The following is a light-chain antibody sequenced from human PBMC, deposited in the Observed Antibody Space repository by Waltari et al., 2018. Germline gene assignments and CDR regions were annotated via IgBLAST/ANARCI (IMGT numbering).Light chain of an antibody. V-gene: IGLV2-23*01. Sequence: QSALTQPASVSGSPGQSIPISCTGTSRAVGRTAFNLLSWYQQHPGKAPKLMIYEGNKRPSGVSSRFSGSKSGNTASLTISGLQAEDEADYYCCSYAGSDTWVFGGGTKLTVL. CDR2: EGN. J-gene: IGLJ3*02. CDR1: SRAVGRTAFNL. CDR3: CSYAGSDTWV.